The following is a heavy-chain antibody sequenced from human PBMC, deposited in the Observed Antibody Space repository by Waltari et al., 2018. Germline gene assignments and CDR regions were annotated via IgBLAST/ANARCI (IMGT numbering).Heavy chain of an antibody. V-gene: IGHV4-39*01. Sequence: QLQLQESGPRLVRPSETLSLICRVSGVSITSNRHYWAWIRQSPGQGLEWIGTDSYSRTTYISPSLKSRVSVSRDTSKNQVSLILGSVTAADMAVYYCATYIGASVGTAAFDVWGQGTMVTVSS. D-gene: IGHD5-12*01. CDR2: DSYSRTT. CDR3: ATYIGASVGTAAFDV. CDR1: GVSITSNRHY. J-gene: IGHJ3*01.